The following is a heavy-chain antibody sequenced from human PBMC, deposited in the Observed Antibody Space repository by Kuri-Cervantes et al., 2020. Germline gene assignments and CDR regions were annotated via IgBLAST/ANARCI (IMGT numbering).Heavy chain of an antibody. CDR3: ASGGTMIVMGY. Sequence: GGSLRLSCGASGFTFSGSAIHWVRQASGKGLEWVGRIRSKSNNYAAAYAASVKGRFTISRDDSKNTASLQMNSLRAEDTAVYYCASGGTMIVMGYWGQGTLVTVSS. D-gene: IGHD3-22*01. CDR2: IRSKSNNYAA. J-gene: IGHJ4*02. V-gene: IGHV3-73*01. CDR1: GFTFSGSA.